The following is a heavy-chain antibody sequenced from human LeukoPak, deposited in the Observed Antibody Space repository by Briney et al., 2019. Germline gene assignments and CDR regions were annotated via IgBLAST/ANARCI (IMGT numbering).Heavy chain of an antibody. V-gene: IGHV3-23*01. CDR3: AKDSRYSNSWYVGN. CDR2: ISGSGGNT. D-gene: IGHD6-13*01. J-gene: IGHJ4*02. CDR1: GFTFSTNA. Sequence: GGSLRLSCGASGFTFSTNAMTWVRQAPGKGLEWVSGISGSGGNTYYADSVKGRFTISRDNSKNALHLQMNSLKPEDTAVYYCAKDSRYSNSWYVGNWGRGTLVTVSS.